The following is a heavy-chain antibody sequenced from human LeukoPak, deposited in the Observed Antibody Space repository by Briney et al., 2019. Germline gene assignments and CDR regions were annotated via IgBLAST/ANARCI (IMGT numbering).Heavy chain of an antibody. Sequence: SETLSLTCGVYGGSFSGYYWSWIRQPPGKGLEWIGGINHSGSSNYKQSLKSRVTISVDTSKNQFSLKLSSETAADTAVYYCARESAYYESSGYQYPDYWGQGTLVTVSS. CDR1: GGSFSGYY. J-gene: IGHJ4*02. V-gene: IGHV4-34*01. CDR2: INHSGSS. CDR3: ARESAYYESSGYQYPDY. D-gene: IGHD3-22*01.